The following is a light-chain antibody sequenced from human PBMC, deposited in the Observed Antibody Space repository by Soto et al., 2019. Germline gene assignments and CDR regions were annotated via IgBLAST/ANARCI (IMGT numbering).Light chain of an antibody. CDR3: GSWDSSLSAAV. CDR2: DSD. J-gene: IGLJ2*01. V-gene: IGLV1-51*01. Sequence: QSVLTQPPSVSAAPGQKVTISCSGSTSNIGNNYASWYQQLPGKAPRLLIYDSDNRPSGIPDRFSGSKSGTSATLGITGLQTGEEADYYCGSWDSSLSAAVFGGGTKVTVL. CDR1: TSNIGNNY.